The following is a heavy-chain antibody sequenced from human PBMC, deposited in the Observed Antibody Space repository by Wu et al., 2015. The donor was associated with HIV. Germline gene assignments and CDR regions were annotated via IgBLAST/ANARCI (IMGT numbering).Heavy chain of an antibody. CDR1: GYTFTDYY. CDR3: ARLQSLSGFYSNADY. D-gene: IGHD3-22*01. J-gene: IGHJ4*02. V-gene: IGHV1-2*02. Sequence: QVQLLQSGAEVKKPGASVMVSCKTSGYTFTDYYMYWVRQAPGQGLEWTGWINPNRGGTKYAQKFQGRVTMTRDTAVNTAYMEPNSLRSDDTAVYYCARLQSLSGFYSNADYWGQGTLVTVSS. CDR2: INPNRGGT.